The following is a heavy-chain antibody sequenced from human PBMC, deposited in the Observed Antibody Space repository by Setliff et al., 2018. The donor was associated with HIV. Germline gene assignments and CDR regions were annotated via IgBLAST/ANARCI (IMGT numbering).Heavy chain of an antibody. CDR3: ARRYYDLWSNYYTGIPY. CDR1: GGSISSSSYY. J-gene: IGHJ4*02. Sequence: SETLSLTCTVSGGSISSSSYYWGWIRQPPGKGLEWIGSIYYSGSTYYNPSLKSRVTISVDTSKNQFSLKLTSMTAADTSVYYCARRYYDLWSNYYTGIPYWGQGTLVTSPQ. V-gene: IGHV4-39*07. D-gene: IGHD3-3*01. CDR2: IYYSGST.